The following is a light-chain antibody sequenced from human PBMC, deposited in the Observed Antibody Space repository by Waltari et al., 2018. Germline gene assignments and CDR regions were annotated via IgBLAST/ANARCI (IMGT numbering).Light chain of an antibody. V-gene: IGLV1-40*01. Sequence: QPVLTQPPSVAGAPGQTVTISCTGNNFNIRSGYEFHWYQQFPGTAPKPPISVRNNRAPGVPDRFSGSRSDTSASLAITGLRAEDEASYYCQSYDSSLNERVFGGGTRVTVL. J-gene: IGLJ2*01. CDR1: NFNIRSGYE. CDR2: VRN. CDR3: QSYDSSLNERV.